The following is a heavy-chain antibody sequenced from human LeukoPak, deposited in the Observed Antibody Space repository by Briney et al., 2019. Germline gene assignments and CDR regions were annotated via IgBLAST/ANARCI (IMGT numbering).Heavy chain of an antibody. Sequence: SETLSLTCTVSGASMSNHYWSWIRQPPGKGLEWIGYIYDSETTNYNPSLKSRVTMSVDTPKNQFFLNLSSVTAADTALYYCASRPSGSTWYGVFDYWSRGTLVTVSS. CDR1: GASMSNHY. D-gene: IGHD6-13*01. J-gene: IGHJ4*02. V-gene: IGHV4-59*11. CDR3: ASRPSGSTWYGVFDY. CDR2: IYDSETT.